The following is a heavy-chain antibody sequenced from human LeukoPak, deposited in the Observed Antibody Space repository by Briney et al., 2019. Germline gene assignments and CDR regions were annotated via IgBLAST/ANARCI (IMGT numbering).Heavy chain of an antibody. J-gene: IGHJ4*02. V-gene: IGHV1-2*02. CDR3: ARDGVVRGVIIY. Sequence: ASVKVSCKTSGYTFTGYYMHWVRQAPGQGLEWMGWIDPNSGGTNYAQKFQGRVTMTRDTSISTAHMELSRLTSDDTAVYYCARDGVVRGVIIYWGQGTLVTASS. CDR1: GYTFTGYY. CDR2: IDPNSGGT. D-gene: IGHD3-10*01.